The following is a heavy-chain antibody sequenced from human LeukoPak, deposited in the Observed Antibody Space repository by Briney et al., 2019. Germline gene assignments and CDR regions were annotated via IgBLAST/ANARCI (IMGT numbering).Heavy chain of an antibody. V-gene: IGHV3-23*01. CDR2: ISGSGDST. CDR1: GFTFDDYA. Sequence: GGSLRLSCAASGFTFDDYAMSWVRQAPGKGLEWVSAISGSGDSTYYADSVKGRFTISRDHSKNTLYLQMSSLRAEDTAVYYCAKLRSVVVAAATNYWGQGTLVTVSS. D-gene: IGHD2-15*01. CDR3: AKLRSVVVAAATNY. J-gene: IGHJ4*02.